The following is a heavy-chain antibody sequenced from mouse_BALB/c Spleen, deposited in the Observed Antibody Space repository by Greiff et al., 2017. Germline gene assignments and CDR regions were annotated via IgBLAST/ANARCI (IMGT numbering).Heavy chain of an antibody. CDR2: ISSGGSYT. CDR3: TRDHYDYDTSGYYFDY. CDR1: GFTFSSYT. Sequence: EVMLVESGGGLVKPGGSLKLSCAASGFTFSSYTMSWVRQTPEKRLEWVATISSGGSYTYYPDSVKGRFTISRDNAKNTLYLQMSSLKSEDTAMYYCTRDHYDYDTSGYYFDYWGQGTTLTVSS. V-gene: IGHV5-6-4*01. J-gene: IGHJ2*01. D-gene: IGHD2-4*01.